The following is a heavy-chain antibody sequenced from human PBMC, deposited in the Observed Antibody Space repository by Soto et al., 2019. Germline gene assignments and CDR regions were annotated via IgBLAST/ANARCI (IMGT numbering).Heavy chain of an antibody. Sequence: GGSLRLSCAASGFSFSSNWMHWVRQAPGKGLVWVAGISWNSVSIGYADSVKGRFTISRDDAKNSLYLQMNSLRTEDTALYYCAKGDFDILTGLDYWGRGTLVTVSS. CDR2: ISWNSVSI. CDR1: GFSFSSNW. D-gene: IGHD3-9*01. J-gene: IGHJ4*02. V-gene: IGHV3-9*01. CDR3: AKGDFDILTGLDY.